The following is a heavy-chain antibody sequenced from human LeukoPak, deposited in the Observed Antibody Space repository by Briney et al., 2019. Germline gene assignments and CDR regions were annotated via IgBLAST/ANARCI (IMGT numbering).Heavy chain of an antibody. J-gene: IGHJ5*02. CDR1: GFTFSNHW. CDR3: ARGSDETVTTSGWFDP. CDR2: LNSDGRTT. V-gene: IGHV3-74*01. D-gene: IGHD4-17*01. Sequence: GGSLRLSCAASGFTFSNHWMHWVRQGPGKGLVWVSRLNSDGRTTTYADSVKGRFTISRDNAKNTLYLQMNSLRVEETAVYYCARGSDETVTTSGWFDPWGQGTLVTVSS.